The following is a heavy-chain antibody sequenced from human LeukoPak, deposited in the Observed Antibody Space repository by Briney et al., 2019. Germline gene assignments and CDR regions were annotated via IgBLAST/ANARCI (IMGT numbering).Heavy chain of an antibody. Sequence: ASVKVSCKASGYTFTSYDINWVRQATGQGLEWMGWMNPNSGNTGYAQKFQGRVTMTRNTSISTAYMELSSLRSEDTAVYYCARAPSKLRYCSSTSCLYRNWFDPWGQGTLVTVSS. V-gene: IGHV1-8*01. J-gene: IGHJ5*02. CDR1: GYTFTSYD. D-gene: IGHD2-2*01. CDR2: MNPNSGNT. CDR3: ARAPSKLRYCSSTSCLYRNWFDP.